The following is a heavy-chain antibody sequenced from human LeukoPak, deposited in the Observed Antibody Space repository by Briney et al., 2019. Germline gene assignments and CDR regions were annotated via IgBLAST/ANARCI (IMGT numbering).Heavy chain of an antibody. CDR1: GYTFTGYY. CDR3: ARVNAYNFDY. CDR2: INPNSGDT. J-gene: IGHJ4*02. D-gene: IGHD5-24*01. V-gene: IGHV1-2*02. Sequence: ASVEVSCKASGYTFTGYYVHWVRQAPGQGLEWMGWINPNSGDTNYAQKFQGRVTMTSDTSVSTAYMELSSLTSDDTAVYYCARVNAYNFDYWGQGTLVAVSS.